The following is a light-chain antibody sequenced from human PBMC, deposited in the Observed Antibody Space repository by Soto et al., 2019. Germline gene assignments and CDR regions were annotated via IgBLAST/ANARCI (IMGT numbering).Light chain of an antibody. J-gene: IGLJ3*02. Sequence: SSELTQPPSVSVAPGQTARITCGGNNIGSKSVHWYQQKPGQAPVLVVYDDSDRPSGIPERFFVSKSGTSASLTIIGLQAEDEADYYCQSYDSSLGGSGVFGGGTKVTVL. CDR3: QSYDSSLGGSGV. CDR2: DDS. CDR1: NIGSKS. V-gene: IGLV3-21*02.